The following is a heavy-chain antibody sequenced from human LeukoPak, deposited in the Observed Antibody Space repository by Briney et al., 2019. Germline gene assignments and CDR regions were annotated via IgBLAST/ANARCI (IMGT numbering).Heavy chain of an antibody. J-gene: IGHJ6*03. D-gene: IGHD6-25*01. Sequence: GGSLRLSCVASGFTFYSYAMGWVRQSPGRGLECVSAVSNYGHKTSYTDSVRGRFTISRDNSKNTVYLQMSSLRAEDTGIYYCVRNAASDFYYYMGVWGRGTTLIVS. CDR1: GFTFYSYA. CDR2: VSNYGHKT. CDR3: VRNAASDFYYYMGV. V-gene: IGHV3-23*01.